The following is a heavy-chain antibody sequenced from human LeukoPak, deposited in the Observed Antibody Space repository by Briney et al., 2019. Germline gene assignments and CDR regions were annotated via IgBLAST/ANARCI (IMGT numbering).Heavy chain of an antibody. CDR2: IRYDGSNK. D-gene: IGHD2-2*03. J-gene: IGHJ3*02. CDR1: GFTFSSYG. V-gene: IGHV3-30*02. CDR3: ANAMDIVVVPAALFDI. Sequence: GGSLRLSCAAYGFTFSSYGMHWVRQAPGKGLEWVAFIRYDGSNKNYADSVKGRFTISRDNSKNTLYLQMNSLRAEDTAVYYCANAMDIVVVPAALFDIWGQGTMVTVSS.